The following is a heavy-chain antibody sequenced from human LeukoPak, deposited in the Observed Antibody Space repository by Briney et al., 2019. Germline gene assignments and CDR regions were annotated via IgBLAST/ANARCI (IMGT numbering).Heavy chain of an antibody. CDR2: ISAYNGNT. V-gene: IGHV1-18*01. CDR3: ASDSYYDSSGYNHY. J-gene: IGHJ4*02. CDR1: GGTFSSYA. Sequence: ASVKVSCKASGGTFSSYAISWVRQAPGQGLEWMGWISAYNGNTNYAQKLQGRVTMTTDTSTSTAYMELRSLRSDDTAVYYCASDSYYDSSGYNHYWGQGTLVTVSS. D-gene: IGHD3-22*01.